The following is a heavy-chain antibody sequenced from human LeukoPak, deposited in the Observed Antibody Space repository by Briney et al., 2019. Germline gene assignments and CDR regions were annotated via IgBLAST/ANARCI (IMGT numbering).Heavy chain of an antibody. J-gene: IGHJ6*02. CDR3: ARASPLYYYYGMDV. Sequence: SETLSLTCTVSGGSISSSSYYWGWIRQPPGKGLEWIGSIYYSGSTYYNPSLKSRATISVDTSKNQFSLKLSSVTAADTAVYYCARASPLYYYYGMDVWGQGTTVTVSS. V-gene: IGHV4-39*01. CDR1: GGSISSSSYY. CDR2: IYYSGST.